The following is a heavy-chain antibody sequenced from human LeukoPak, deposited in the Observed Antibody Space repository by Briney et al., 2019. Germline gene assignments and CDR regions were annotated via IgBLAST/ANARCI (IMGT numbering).Heavy chain of an antibody. Sequence: SETLSLTCTVSGGSISSGDYYWSWICQPPGKGLEWIAYMYYSGSTYYNPSLKSRVTMSADTSKNQLSLKLSSVTAADTAVYYCARPYYYDSRIDPWGQGILVTVSS. CDR1: GGSISSGDYY. J-gene: IGHJ5*02. V-gene: IGHV4-30-4*01. CDR2: MYYSGST. CDR3: ARPYYYDSRIDP. D-gene: IGHD3-22*01.